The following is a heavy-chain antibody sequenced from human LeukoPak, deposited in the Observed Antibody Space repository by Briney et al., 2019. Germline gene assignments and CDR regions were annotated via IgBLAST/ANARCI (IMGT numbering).Heavy chain of an antibody. Sequence: SGPTLVNPTQTLTLTCTFSGFSLSTSGMCVSWIRQPPGKALEWLARIDWDDDKYYSTSLKTRLTISKDTSKNQVVLTMTNMDPVDTATYYCARMPLAVAGTPILDYWGQGTLVTVSS. J-gene: IGHJ4*02. CDR1: GFSLSTSGMC. CDR3: ARMPLAVAGTPILDY. D-gene: IGHD6-13*01. V-gene: IGHV2-70*11. CDR2: IDWDDDK.